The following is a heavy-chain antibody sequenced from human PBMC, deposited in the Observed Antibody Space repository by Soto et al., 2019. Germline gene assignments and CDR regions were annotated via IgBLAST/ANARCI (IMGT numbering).Heavy chain of an antibody. D-gene: IGHD3-3*01. CDR2: ISWNSDVK. CDR3: ARDMAHYDFWGHNQRGMGV. V-gene: IGHV3-9*01. Sequence: EEQLVESGGGLEQSGGSLRLSCEGTGVTFEDSVMQWVRLAPGKGLEWVAGISWNSDVKEYAESVKGRFTISRDNAKKSLYLQMYNLRAEDTAIYYCARDMAHYDFWGHNQRGMGVWGQGTTVTVSS. CDR1: GVTFEDSV. J-gene: IGHJ6*02.